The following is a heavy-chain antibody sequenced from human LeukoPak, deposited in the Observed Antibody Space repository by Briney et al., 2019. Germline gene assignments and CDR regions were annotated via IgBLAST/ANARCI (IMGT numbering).Heavy chain of an antibody. D-gene: IGHD5-18*01. CDR3: ARVEIQLWPKDFDY. J-gene: IGHJ4*02. CDR2: ISAYNGNT. Sequence: ASVKVSCKASGYTFTSYGISWGRQAPGQGLEWMGWISAYNGNTNYAQKLQGRVTMTTVTSTSTAYMELRSLRSDDTAVYYCARVEIQLWPKDFDYWGQGTLVTVSS. V-gene: IGHV1-18*01. CDR1: GYTFTSYG.